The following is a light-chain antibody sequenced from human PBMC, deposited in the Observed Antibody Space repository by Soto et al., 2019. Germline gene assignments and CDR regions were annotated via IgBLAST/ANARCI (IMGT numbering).Light chain of an antibody. J-gene: IGKJ1*01. Sequence: EIVLTQSPGTLSLSPGERATLSCRASQSVSKLYLAWYQQRPGQAPRLLIYGASSRAAGIPDRFSGSGSGTDFTLTISRLEPEDFAVYYCQQYGSSWTFGQGTKVDI. CDR1: QSVSKLY. CDR3: QQYGSSWT. CDR2: GAS. V-gene: IGKV3-20*01.